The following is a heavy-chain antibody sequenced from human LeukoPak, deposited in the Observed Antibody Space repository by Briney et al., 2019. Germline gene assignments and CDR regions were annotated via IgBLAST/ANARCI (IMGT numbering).Heavy chain of an antibody. CDR3: ARDLNGDEDFDY. D-gene: IGHD2-8*01. CDR2: LICSSGAT. Sequence: VGSLRLSCAASGFTFINYAMNWVRQAPGKGLEWVAVLICSSGATDYADSVKGRFTISIDNSKNTLFLQMNSLRDEDTALYYCARDLNGDEDFDYWGQGTLVTVSS. J-gene: IGHJ4*02. V-gene: IGHV3-23*01. CDR1: GFTFINYA.